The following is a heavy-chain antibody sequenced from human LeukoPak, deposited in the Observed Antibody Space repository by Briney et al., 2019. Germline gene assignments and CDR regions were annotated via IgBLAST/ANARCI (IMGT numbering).Heavy chain of an antibody. V-gene: IGHV3-7*04. CDR3: ARGRGSL. CDR2: INEEGSAQ. Sequence: GGSLRLSCAASGFTFSNFWMTWVRQAPGKGLEYVATINEEGSAQYYVDSVRGRFTVSRDNAKNSLFLQMNSLRVEDTAVYYCARGRGSLWGQGTMVTVSS. CDR1: GFTFSNFW. J-gene: IGHJ3*01.